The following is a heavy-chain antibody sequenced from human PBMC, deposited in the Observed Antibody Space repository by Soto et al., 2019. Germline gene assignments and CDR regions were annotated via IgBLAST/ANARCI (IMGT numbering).Heavy chain of an antibody. J-gene: IGHJ6*02. Sequence: QVQLVESGGGVVQPGRSLRLSCAASGFTFSSYGMHWVRQAPGKGLEWVAVISYDGSNKYYADSVKGRFTISRDNSKNTRNLKMNSRRAEETAVYYWAKVQEPSPSYSSSGMDVWGQGTTATVSS. CDR3: AKVQEPSPSYSSSGMDV. CDR2: ISYDGSNK. CDR1: GFTFSSYG. V-gene: IGHV3-30*18.